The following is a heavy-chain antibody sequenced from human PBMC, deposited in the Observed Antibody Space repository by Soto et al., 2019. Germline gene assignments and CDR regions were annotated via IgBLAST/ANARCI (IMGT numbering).Heavy chain of an antibody. CDR1: GGSLSGYY. J-gene: IGHJ4*02. CDR2: VKDGGHT. D-gene: IGHD5-12*01. Sequence: QVQLQQWGAGLLKPSETLSLNCAVTGGSLSGYYWSWIRQPPGKGLEWIGEVKDGGHTNYSPSLSGRVAISSDTSNNHFFLRLNSETAADTGVYYCARGQEGVVATHWDQGSLVTVCS. CDR3: ARGQEGVVATH. V-gene: IGHV4-34*01.